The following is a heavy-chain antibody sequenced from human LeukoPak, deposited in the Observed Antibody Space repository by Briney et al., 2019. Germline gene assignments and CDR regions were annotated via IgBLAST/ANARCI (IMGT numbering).Heavy chain of an antibody. J-gene: IGHJ6*03. CDR3: ARASRGYSGYDTYYYYYYMDV. V-gene: IGHV5-51*01. CDR2: IYPGDSDT. D-gene: IGHD5-12*01. Sequence: GESLKISCKGSGYSFTSYWIGWVRQMPGKGLGWMGIIYPGDSDTRYSPSFQGQVTISADKSISTAYLQWSSLKASDTAMYYCARASRGYSGYDTYYYYYYMDVWGKGTTVTVSS. CDR1: GYSFTSYW.